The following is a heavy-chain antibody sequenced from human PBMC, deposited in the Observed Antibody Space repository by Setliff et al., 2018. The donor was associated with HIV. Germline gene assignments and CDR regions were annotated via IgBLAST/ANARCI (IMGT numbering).Heavy chain of an antibody. CDR2: IIPVFGTT. V-gene: IGHV1-69*13. CDR1: GGTFSSYA. CDR3: ARGGVYYYDSSGWSMDY. Sequence: ASVKVSCKASGGTFSSYAISWVRQAPGQGLDWMGGIIPVFGTTNYAQKFQGRVTITADESTSTAYMELSSLRSEDTAVYYCARGGVYYYDSSGWSMDYWGQGTLVTVSS. D-gene: IGHD3-22*01. J-gene: IGHJ4*02.